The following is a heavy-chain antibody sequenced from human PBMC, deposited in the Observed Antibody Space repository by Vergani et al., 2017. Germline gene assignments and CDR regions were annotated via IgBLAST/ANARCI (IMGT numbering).Heavy chain of an antibody. CDR3: ARQTRGYSCGTGGMDC. CDR1: GYSFTSYW. V-gene: IGHV5-51*01. CDR2: IYPGDSDT. Sequence: EVQLVPSGAEVKKPGASLTISCKGSGYSFTSYWIGWVRQMPGKGLEWMWIIYPGDSDTRYSPSFQGQVTNSAAKSISTAYLQWSSLKASDTAMYYCARQTRGYSCGTGGMDCWGQGTTVTVSS. D-gene: IGHD5-18*01. J-gene: IGHJ6*02.